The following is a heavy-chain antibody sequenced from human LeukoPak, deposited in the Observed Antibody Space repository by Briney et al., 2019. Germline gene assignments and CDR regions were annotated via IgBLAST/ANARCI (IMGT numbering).Heavy chain of an antibody. V-gene: IGHV1-69*13. CDR1: GYTFTEYY. J-gene: IGHJ3*01. Sequence: SVKVSCKTSGYTFTEYYIHWVRQAPGQGLEWMGDITPLVGATNYAQQFQGRVTITADDSTSTASMEINSLRSEDTAVYYCATKDYGDNSAYDAFDVWGQGTMVTVSS. CDR3: ATKDYGDNSAYDAFDV. CDR2: ITPLVGAT. D-gene: IGHD4-23*01.